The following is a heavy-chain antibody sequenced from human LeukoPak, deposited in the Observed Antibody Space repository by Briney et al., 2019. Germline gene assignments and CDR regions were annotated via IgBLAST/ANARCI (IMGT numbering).Heavy chain of an antibody. CDR2: INPNSGGT. D-gene: IGHD3-9*01. J-gene: IGHJ3*02. Sequence: ASVKVSCKASGYTFTGYYMHWVRQAPGQGLEWMGWINPNSGGTNYAQKFQGRVTMTRDTSISTAYMELSRLRSDNTAVYYCARPIDRYFDWLPDAFDIWGQGTMVTVSS. CDR1: GYTFTGYY. CDR3: ARPIDRYFDWLPDAFDI. V-gene: IGHV1-2*02.